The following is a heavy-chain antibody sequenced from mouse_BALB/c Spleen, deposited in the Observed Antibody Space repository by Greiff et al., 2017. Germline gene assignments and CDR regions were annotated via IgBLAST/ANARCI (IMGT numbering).Heavy chain of an antibody. J-gene: IGHJ3*01. CDR2: IWSGGST. D-gene: IGHD1-1*01. V-gene: IGHV2-2*02. Sequence: QVQLKESGPGLVQPSQSLSITCTVSGFSLTSYGVHWVRQSPGKGLEWLGVIWSGGSTDYNAAFISRLSISKDNSKSQVFFKMNSLQANDTAIYYCARNYLYGSKGFAYWGQGTLVTVSA. CDR1: GFSLTSYG. CDR3: ARNYLYGSKGFAY.